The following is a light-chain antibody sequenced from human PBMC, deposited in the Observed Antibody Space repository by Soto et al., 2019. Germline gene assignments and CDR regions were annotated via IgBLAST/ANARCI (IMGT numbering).Light chain of an antibody. J-gene: IGKJ1*01. Sequence: DIQMTQSPSSLSASVGDRVTITCRASQSISSYLNWYQQKPGKAPKLLIYAASSLQSGVPSRFSGSGSGTDFTLTISSLQPEDFATYYCQQSYSTPSRRFGQGTKVDIK. CDR3: QQSYSTPSRR. V-gene: IGKV1-39*01. CDR2: AAS. CDR1: QSISSY.